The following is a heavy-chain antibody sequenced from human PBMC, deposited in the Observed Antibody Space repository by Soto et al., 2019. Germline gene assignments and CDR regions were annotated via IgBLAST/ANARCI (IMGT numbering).Heavy chain of an antibody. V-gene: IGHV2-26*01. J-gene: IGHJ4*02. CDR2: IFSNDEK. CDR1: GFSLSNARMG. D-gene: IGHD6-19*01. CDR3: ALGSQWLVRPGLFDY. Sequence: QVTLKESGPVLVKPTEPLTLTCTVSGFSLSNARMGVSWIRQPPGKALEWLAHIFSNDEKSYITSLKSRLTLSKDTSKSQVVLTMTNMDPVDTATYYCALGSQWLVRPGLFDYWGQGTLVTVSS.